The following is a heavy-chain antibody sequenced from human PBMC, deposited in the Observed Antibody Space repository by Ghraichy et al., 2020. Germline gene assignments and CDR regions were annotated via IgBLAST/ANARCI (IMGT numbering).Heavy chain of an antibody. CDR2: IYYSGST. CDR3: ARHGWARGFDTAMVTGWFDP. V-gene: IGHV4-59*08. Sequence: SETLSLTCTVSGGSISSYYWSWIRQPPGKGLEWIGYIYYSGSTNYNPSLKSRVTISVDTSKNQFSLKLSSVTAADTAVYYCARHGWARGFDTAMVTGWFDPWGQGTLVTVSS. J-gene: IGHJ5*02. CDR1: GGSISSYY. D-gene: IGHD5-18*01.